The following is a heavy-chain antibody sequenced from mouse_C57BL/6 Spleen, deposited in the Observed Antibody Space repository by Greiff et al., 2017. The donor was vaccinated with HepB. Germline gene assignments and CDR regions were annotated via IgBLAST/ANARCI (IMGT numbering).Heavy chain of an antibody. CDR1: GYTFTSYW. CDR2: IDPSDSYT. CDR3: AREGDGNFDY. V-gene: IGHV1-50*01. J-gene: IGHJ2*01. D-gene: IGHD2-1*01. Sequence: QVQLKQPGAELVKPGASVKLSCKASGYTFTSYWMQWVKQRPGQGLEWIGEIDPSDSYTNYNQKFKGKATLTVDTSSSTAYMQLSSLTSEESAVYYCAREGDGNFDYWGQGTTLTVSS.